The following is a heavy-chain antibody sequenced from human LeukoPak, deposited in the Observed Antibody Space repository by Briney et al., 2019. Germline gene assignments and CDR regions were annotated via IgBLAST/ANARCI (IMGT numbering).Heavy chain of an antibody. CDR3: ARVRATGAHDC. J-gene: IGHJ4*02. V-gene: IGHV4-34*01. CDR2: INHSGST. Sequence: SETLSLTCAVYGGSFSGYYWSWIRQPPGKGLEWIGEINHSGSTNYNPSLKSRVTISVDTSKHQFSLKLSSVTAADTAVYYCARVRATGAHDCWGQGTLVTVSS. CDR1: GGSFSGYY. D-gene: IGHD7-27*01.